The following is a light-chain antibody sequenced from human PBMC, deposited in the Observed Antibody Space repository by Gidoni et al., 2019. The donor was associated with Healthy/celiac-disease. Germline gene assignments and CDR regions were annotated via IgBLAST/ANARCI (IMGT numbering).Light chain of an antibody. J-gene: IGKJ2*01. CDR2: DAS. Sequence: IVLAQSRGTLSLSPGERATLSCRASQSVTNNYLAWYQQKPGQAPRLVIYDASNRATGIPDRFSGSGSGPDFTLTISRLEPEDFAVYYCQQSGSSPYTFGQGSKLEIK. CDR1: QSVTNNY. V-gene: IGKV3-20*01. CDR3: QQSGSSPYT.